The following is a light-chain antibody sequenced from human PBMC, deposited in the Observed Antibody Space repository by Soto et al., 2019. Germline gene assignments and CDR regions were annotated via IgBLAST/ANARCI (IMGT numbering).Light chain of an antibody. CDR2: TND. J-gene: IGLJ1*01. CDR3: LAWDDSLNGNL. Sequence: QSVLTQPPSASGTPGQRVTISCSGSSSNIESNTVYWCQQLPGMAPRLLIHTNDRRPSGVPDRFSGSKSGTSASLAISGLPSEDEADYYCLAWDDSLNGNLFGTGTKVTVL. CDR1: SSNIESNT. V-gene: IGLV1-44*01.